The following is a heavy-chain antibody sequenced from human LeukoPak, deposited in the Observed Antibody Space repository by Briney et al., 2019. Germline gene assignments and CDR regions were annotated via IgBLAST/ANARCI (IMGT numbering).Heavy chain of an antibody. CDR2: ISAYNGNT. CDR1: GYTFTSYG. J-gene: IGHJ5*02. D-gene: IGHD3-10*01. Sequence: ASVKLSCKASGYTFTSYGISWVRQAPGQGLEWMGWISAYNGNTNYAQKLQGRVTMTTDTSTSTAYMELRSLRSDDTAVYYCARVHPITMVRGVTYDPWGQGTLVTVSS. V-gene: IGHV1-18*01. CDR3: ARVHPITMVRGVTYDP.